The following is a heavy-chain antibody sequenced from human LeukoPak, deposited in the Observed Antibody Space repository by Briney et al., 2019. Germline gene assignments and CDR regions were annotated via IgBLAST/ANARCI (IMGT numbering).Heavy chain of an antibody. D-gene: IGHD2-2*01. J-gene: IGHJ5*02. CDR2: IYYSGST. CDR1: GGSFSGYY. Sequence: SETLSLTCAVYGGSFSGYYWSWIRQPPGKGLEWIGSIYYSGSTNYNPSLKSRVTISVDTSKNQFSLKLSSVTAADTAVYYCARDCSSTSCYGLDPWGQGTLVTVSS. CDR3: ARDCSSTSCYGLDP. V-gene: IGHV4-59*01.